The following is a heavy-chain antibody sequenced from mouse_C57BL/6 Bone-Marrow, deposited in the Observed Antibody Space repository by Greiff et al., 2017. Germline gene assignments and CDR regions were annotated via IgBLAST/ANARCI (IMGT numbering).Heavy chain of an antibody. CDR1: GYTFTSYW. V-gene: IGHV1-64*01. D-gene: IGHD1-1*01. Sequence: QVQLQQPGAELVKPGASVTLSCKASGYTFTSYWMHWVKQRPGQGLEWIGMIHPNSGSTNYNEKFKSKATLTVDKSSSTAYMQLSSLTSEDAAIYYCARLNYGSSFDYWGQGTTLTVSS. CDR2: IHPNSGST. CDR3: ARLNYGSSFDY. J-gene: IGHJ2*01.